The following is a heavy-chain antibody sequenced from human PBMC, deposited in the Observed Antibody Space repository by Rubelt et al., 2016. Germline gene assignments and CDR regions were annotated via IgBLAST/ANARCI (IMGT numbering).Heavy chain of an antibody. CDR2: FYYSGTT. CDR1: GGSFSNYY. CDR3: VRLRKNAWEQVGPPDF. V-gene: IGHV4-59*08. D-gene: IGHD1/OR15-1a*01. Sequence: MRRQQWGAGLFRPSQTLSLTCGVYGGSFSNYYWTWIRQPPGKGLEWIGYFYYSGTTNSNPSLKSRVTMSVSTSRNQFSLRLTSVTASDTAMYSCVRLRKNAWEQVGPPDFWGQGTLLTVSS. J-gene: IGHJ4*02.